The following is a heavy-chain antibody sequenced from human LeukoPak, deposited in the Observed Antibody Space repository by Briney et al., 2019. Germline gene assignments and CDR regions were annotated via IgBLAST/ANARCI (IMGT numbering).Heavy chain of an antibody. D-gene: IGHD3-16*01. CDR2: IIPIFGTA. J-gene: IGHJ4*02. CDR1: GGTFSSYA. CDR3: ARGPYDGTFYFDS. Sequence: SVKVSCKASGGTFSSYAISWVRQAPGQGLEWMGGIIPIFGTANYAQKFQGRVTITADTSTSTAYMELSSLTSEDTAVYFCARGPYDGTFYFDSWGQGTLVIVSS. V-gene: IGHV1-69*06.